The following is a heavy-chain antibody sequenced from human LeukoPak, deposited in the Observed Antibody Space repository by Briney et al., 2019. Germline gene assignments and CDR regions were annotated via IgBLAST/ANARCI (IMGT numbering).Heavy chain of an antibody. Sequence: ASVRVSCKASGYTFTAYYIHWVRQAPGQGIEWMGWINPKNADTDYAQNFRGRVTMTRDTSISTVYMELSRLRSDDTAVYYCARDEGSSSVNALDIWGQGTMITVSS. D-gene: IGHD6-6*01. CDR2: INPKNADT. J-gene: IGHJ3*02. CDR3: ARDEGSSSVNALDI. V-gene: IGHV1-2*02. CDR1: GYTFTAYY.